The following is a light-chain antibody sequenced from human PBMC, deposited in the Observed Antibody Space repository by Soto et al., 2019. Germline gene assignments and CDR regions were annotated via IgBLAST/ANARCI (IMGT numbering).Light chain of an antibody. V-gene: IGKV1-39*01. Sequence: DIQMTQSPSSLSASVGDRVTITCRASQSISNYLNWYQQKTGKGPKLLIYAASSLQSGVPSRFIGSGSGTDFTLTISSLKPEDFATYYCQQSYSTLTWTFGQGTKVEIK. CDR2: AAS. CDR1: QSISNY. J-gene: IGKJ1*01. CDR3: QQSYSTLTWT.